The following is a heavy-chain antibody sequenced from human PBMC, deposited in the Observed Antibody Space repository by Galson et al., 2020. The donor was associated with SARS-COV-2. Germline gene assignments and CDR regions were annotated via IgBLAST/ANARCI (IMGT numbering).Heavy chain of an antibody. CDR3: ARDGGSILRADAFDI. D-gene: IGHD1-26*01. Sequence: ETSETLSLTCTVSGGSISSYYWSWIRQPPGKGLEWIGYIYYSGSTNYNPSLKSRVTISVDTSKNQFSLKLSSVTAADTAVYYCARDGGSILRADAFDIWGQGTMVTVSS. V-gene: IGHV4-59*01. CDR1: GGSISSYY. CDR2: IYYSGST. J-gene: IGHJ3*02.